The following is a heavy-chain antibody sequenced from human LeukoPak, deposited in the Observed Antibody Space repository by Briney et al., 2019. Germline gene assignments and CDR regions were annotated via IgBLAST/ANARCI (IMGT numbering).Heavy chain of an antibody. CDR2: IYYSGTT. V-gene: IGHV4-59*12. CDR3: ARDETHFYGSGSSNWFDP. CDR1: GGSISGYY. J-gene: IGHJ5*02. D-gene: IGHD3-10*01. Sequence: SETLSLTCSVSGGSISGYYWSWIRQPPWKGLEWICYIYYSGTTIYNPSLKSRLTISLDTSKNQFSLNLSSVTAADTAVYYCARDETHFYGSGSSNWFDPWGQGILVTVSS.